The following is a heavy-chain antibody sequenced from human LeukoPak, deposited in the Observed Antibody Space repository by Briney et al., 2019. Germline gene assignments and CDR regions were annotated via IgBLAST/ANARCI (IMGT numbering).Heavy chain of an antibody. V-gene: IGHV4-34*01. Sequence: SETLSLTCAVYGVSFSDYYWSWIRQPPGKGLEWIGEIQYSADTNYNPSLKSRVTISVDTSKNQLSLKLSSVTAADTAVYYCARGHSRVLIDDWGQGTLVTVPS. J-gene: IGHJ4*02. CDR3: ARGHSRVLIDD. CDR1: GVSFSDYY. D-gene: IGHD1-26*01. CDR2: IQYSADT.